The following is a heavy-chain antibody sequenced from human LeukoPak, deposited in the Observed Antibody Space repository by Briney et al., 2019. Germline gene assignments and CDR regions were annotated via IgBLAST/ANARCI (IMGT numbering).Heavy chain of an antibody. V-gene: IGHV4-59*01. Sequence: SETLSLTCTVSGGSISSYYWSWIRQPPGKGLEWIGYIYYSGSTNYNPSLKSRVTISVDTSKNRFSLKLSSVTAADTAVYYCARAPYSSSWYNQEGPYYYGMDVWGQGTTVTVSS. CDR2: IYYSGST. D-gene: IGHD6-13*01. CDR3: ARAPYSSSWYNQEGPYYYGMDV. CDR1: GGSISSYY. J-gene: IGHJ6*02.